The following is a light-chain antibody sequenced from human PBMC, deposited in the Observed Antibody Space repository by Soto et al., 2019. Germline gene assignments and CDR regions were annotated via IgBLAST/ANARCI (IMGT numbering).Light chain of an antibody. J-gene: IGKJ1*01. CDR3: QQNNNWPPWT. CDR1: QSVASN. CDR2: GAF. Sequence: EIVMTQSPATLSVSPGERATLSCRASQSVASNLAWYQQKPGQAPRLLIYGAFTRATDIPARFSGSGSGTEFTLTISSLQSEDFAVYYCQQNNNWPPWTFGQGTKVDI. V-gene: IGKV3-15*01.